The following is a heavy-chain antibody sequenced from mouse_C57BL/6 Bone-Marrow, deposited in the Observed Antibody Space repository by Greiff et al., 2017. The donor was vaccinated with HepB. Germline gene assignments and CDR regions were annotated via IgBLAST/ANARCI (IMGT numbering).Heavy chain of an antibody. J-gene: IGHJ4*01. CDR2: ISNGGGST. CDR3: ARPRTYYGSAYAMDY. D-gene: IGHD1-1*01. CDR1: GFTFSDYY. V-gene: IGHV5-12*01. Sequence: EVNLVESGGGLVQPGGSLKLSCAASGFTFSDYYMYWVRQTPEKRLEWVAYISNGGGSTYYPDTVKGRFTISRDNAKNTRYLQMSRLKSEDTAMYYCARPRTYYGSAYAMDYWGQGTSVTVSS.